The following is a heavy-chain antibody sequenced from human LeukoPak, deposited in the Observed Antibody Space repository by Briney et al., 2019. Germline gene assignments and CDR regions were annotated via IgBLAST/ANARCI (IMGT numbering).Heavy chain of an antibody. CDR2: IYYSGST. CDR3: ARGYDFWSGYPVRYYYYMDV. J-gene: IGHJ6*03. D-gene: IGHD3-3*01. Sequence: SPSETLSLTCTVSGGSISSYYWSWIRQPPGKGLEWIGYIYYSGSTNYNPSLKSRVTISVDTSKNQFSLKLSSVTAADTAVYYCARGYDFWSGYPVRYYYYMDVWGKGTTVTVSS. CDR1: GGSISSYY. V-gene: IGHV4-59*01.